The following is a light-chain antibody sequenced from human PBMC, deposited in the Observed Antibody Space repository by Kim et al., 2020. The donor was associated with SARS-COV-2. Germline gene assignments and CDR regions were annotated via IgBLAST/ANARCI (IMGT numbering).Light chain of an antibody. V-gene: IGLV1-47*01. CDR1: RANIGSKF. Sequence: GQGLTSSCSGSRANIGSKFVYWDQKPPGTAPTLLIYSNNQRPSGVPDRFSGSKSGALASLTISGLRSEDEADYYCASWDDNLSGVIFGGGTQLTVL. CDR2: SNN. J-gene: IGLJ2*01. CDR3: ASWDDNLSGVI.